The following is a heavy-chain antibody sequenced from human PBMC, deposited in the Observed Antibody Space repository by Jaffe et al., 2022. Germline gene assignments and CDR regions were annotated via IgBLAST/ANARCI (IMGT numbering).Heavy chain of an antibody. Sequence: EVQLVQSGAEVKKPGESLKISCKASGYSFTSNWVAWVRQMPGKGLEWMGMILPGGSDSILSPTFQGQVTISADSSLTTAYLQWGSLKASDTATYFCARQATRGELDYWGQGTLIAVSS. CDR1: GYSFTSNW. CDR3: ARQATRGELDY. J-gene: IGHJ4*02. D-gene: IGHD2-15*01. V-gene: IGHV5-51*01. CDR2: ILPGGSDS.